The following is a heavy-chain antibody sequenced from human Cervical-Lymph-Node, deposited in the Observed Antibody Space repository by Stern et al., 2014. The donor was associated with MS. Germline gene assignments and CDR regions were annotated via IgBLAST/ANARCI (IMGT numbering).Heavy chain of an antibody. CDR2: ASSRGTT. V-gene: IGHV4-59*12. D-gene: IGHD1-26*01. J-gene: IGHJ3*02. Sequence: QVQLQESGPGLVKPSETLSLTCIVSGGSIRDYYWSWIRQPPGKGLEWIGYASSRGTTTYNPSLMSRGTISVDTSQNQFSLRLISVTAADTAVYYCARKLNRGSYYDVFDIWGQGTMVTVSS. CDR1: GGSIRDYY. CDR3: ARKLNRGSYYDVFDI.